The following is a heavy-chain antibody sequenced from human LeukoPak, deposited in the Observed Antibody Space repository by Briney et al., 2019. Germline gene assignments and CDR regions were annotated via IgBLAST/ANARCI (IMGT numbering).Heavy chain of an antibody. CDR1: GFTFSSYW. Sequence: GGSLRLSCAASGFTFSSYWMHWVRQAPGKGLVWVSHINNDGSNTRYADSVKGRFTTSRDNAKNTLYLQMKSLRGEDTAVYYCARSGGTGFDPWGQGTLVTVSS. CDR2: INNDGSNT. V-gene: IGHV3-74*01. J-gene: IGHJ5*02. CDR3: ARSGGTGFDP. D-gene: IGHD3/OR15-3a*01.